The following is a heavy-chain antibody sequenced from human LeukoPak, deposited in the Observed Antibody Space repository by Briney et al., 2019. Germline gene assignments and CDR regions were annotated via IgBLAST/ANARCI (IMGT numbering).Heavy chain of an antibody. D-gene: IGHD5-24*01. CDR2: IIPFFGIT. J-gene: IGHJ6*02. CDR1: GCTFSSYA. Sequence: GASVKVSCKASGCTFSSYAFSWVRQAPGQGLEWMGRIIPFFGITNYAQKFQGRVTITADKSTSTAYMELSSLRSEDTAVYYCARDLTRDGYNHDIRYGMDVWGQGTTVTVSS. V-gene: IGHV1-69*04. CDR3: ARDLTRDGYNHDIRYGMDV.